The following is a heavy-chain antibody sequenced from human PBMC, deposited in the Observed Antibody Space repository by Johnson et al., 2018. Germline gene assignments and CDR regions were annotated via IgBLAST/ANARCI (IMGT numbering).Heavy chain of an antibody. Sequence: VQLVGTGGGVVQPGRSLRLSCAASGFTFSSYGMHWVRQAPGKGLEWVAVISYDGSNKYYADSVKGRFTISRDNSKNTLYLQMNSLRAEDTAVYYCAKAQLELLFHYYYDMDVWGKGTTVTVSS. CDR2: ISYDGSNK. CDR1: GFTFSSYG. V-gene: IGHV3-30*18. CDR3: AKAQLELLFHYYYDMDV. D-gene: IGHD1-7*01. J-gene: IGHJ6*03.